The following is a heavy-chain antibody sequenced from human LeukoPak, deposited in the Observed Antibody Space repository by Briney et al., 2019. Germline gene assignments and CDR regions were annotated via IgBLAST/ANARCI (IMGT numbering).Heavy chain of an antibody. D-gene: IGHD3-22*01. V-gene: IGHV1-2*02. CDR1: GYTFTSYD. CDR2: INPNSGGT. CDR3: ARDKSFYYDSSGYGGFDP. J-gene: IGHJ5*02. Sequence: ASVKVSCKASGYTFTSYDINWVRQAPGQGLEWMGWINPNSGGTNYAQKFQGRVTMTRDTSISTAYMELSRLRSDDTAVYYCARDKSFYYDSSGYGGFDPWGQGTLVTVSS.